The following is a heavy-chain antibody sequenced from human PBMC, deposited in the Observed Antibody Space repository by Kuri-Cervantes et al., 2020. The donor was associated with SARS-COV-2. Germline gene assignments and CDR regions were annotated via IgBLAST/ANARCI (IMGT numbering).Heavy chain of an antibody. J-gene: IGHJ4*02. CDR3: ARETYLYSSGWFSNFDY. CDR2: IIPILGIA. D-gene: IGHD6-19*01. V-gene: IGHV1-69*04. Sequence: SVKVSCKASGGTFSSYAISWVRQAPGQGLEWMGRIIPILGIANYAQKFQGRVTITADKSTSTAYMELSRLRSDDAAVYYCARETYLYSSGWFSNFDYWGQGTLVTVSS. CDR1: GGTFSSYA.